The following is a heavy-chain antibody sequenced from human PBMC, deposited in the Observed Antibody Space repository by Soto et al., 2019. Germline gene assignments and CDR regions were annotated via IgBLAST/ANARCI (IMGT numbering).Heavy chain of an antibody. J-gene: IGHJ6*02. V-gene: IGHV1-69*13. Sequence: SVKVSCKASGGTFSSYAISWVRQAPGQGLEWMGGIIPIFGTANYAQKFQSRVTITADESTSTAYMELSSLRSENTTVYYCAGAGAGPPYYYYYGMGVWGQGTTVTVSS. CDR3: AGAGAGPPYYYYYGMGV. D-gene: IGHD6-19*01. CDR1: GGTFSSYA. CDR2: IIPIFGTA.